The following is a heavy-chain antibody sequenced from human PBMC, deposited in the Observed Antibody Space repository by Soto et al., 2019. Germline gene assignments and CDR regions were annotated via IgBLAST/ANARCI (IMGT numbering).Heavy chain of an antibody. CDR3: ARVGDPEALRFLEWLPTSNYYYGMDV. CDR2: INAGNGNT. V-gene: IGHV1-3*01. D-gene: IGHD3-3*01. CDR1: GYTFTSYA. Sequence: ASVKVSCKASGYTFTSYAMHWVRQAPGQRLEWMGWINAGNGNTKYSQKFQGRVTITRDTSASTAYMELSSLRSEDTAVYYCARVGDPEALRFLEWLPTSNYYYGMDVWGQGXTVTVSS. J-gene: IGHJ6*02.